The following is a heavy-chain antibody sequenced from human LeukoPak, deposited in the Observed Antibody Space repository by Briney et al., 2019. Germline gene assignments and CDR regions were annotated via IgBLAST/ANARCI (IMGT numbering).Heavy chain of an antibody. CDR3: AKAVAGTWNWFDP. CDR2: INHSGST. CDR1: GGSFSGYY. V-gene: IGHV4-34*01. J-gene: IGHJ5*02. D-gene: IGHD6-19*01. Sequence: SETLSLTCAVYGGSFSGYYWSWIRQPPGKGLEWIGEINHSGSTNYNPSLKSRVTISVDTSKNQFSLKLSSVTAADTAVYYCAKAVAGTWNWFDPWGQGTLVTVSS.